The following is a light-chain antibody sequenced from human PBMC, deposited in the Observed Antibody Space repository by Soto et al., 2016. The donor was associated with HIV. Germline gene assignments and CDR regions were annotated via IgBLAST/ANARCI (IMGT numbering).Light chain of an antibody. CDR2: EVS. J-gene: IGKJ2*03. CDR1: QSLLHSDGKTY. Sequence: DIVMTQTPLSLSVTPGQPASISCRSDQSLLHSDGKTYLSWYLQKTGQPPHLLIYEVSKRFSGVPNRFSGSGSGTDFTLEISRVEAEDIGVYYCILSRHLPRFGPGTKVWRSN. CDR3: ILSRHLPR. V-gene: IGKV2D-29*01.